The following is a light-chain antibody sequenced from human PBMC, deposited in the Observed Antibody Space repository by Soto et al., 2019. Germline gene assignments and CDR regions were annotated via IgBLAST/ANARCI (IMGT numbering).Light chain of an antibody. CDR3: CSYAGSSTL. CDR1: SSDVGSYNL. CDR2: EVS. Sequence: QSVLNQPASVSGSPGQSITISCTGTSSDVGSYNLVSWYQQHPGKAPKLMIYEVSKRPSGVSNRFSGSKSGNTASLTISGLQAEDEADYYCCSYAGSSTLFGGGTKVTVL. V-gene: IGLV2-23*02. J-gene: IGLJ2*01.